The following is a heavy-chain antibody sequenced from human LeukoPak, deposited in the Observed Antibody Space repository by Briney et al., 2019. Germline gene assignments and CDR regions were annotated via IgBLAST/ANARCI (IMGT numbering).Heavy chain of an antibody. V-gene: IGHV3-30*18. CDR3: AKSALETRHYYYYGMDV. D-gene: IGHD4-23*01. CDR1: GFTFSSYG. J-gene: IGHJ6*02. CDR2: ISYDGSNK. Sequence: GGSLRLSCAASGFTFSSYGMHWVRQAPGKGLEWVAVISYDGSNKYYADSVKGRFTIYRDNSKNTLYLQMNSLRAEDTAVYYCAKSALETRHYYYYGMDVWGQGTTVTVSS.